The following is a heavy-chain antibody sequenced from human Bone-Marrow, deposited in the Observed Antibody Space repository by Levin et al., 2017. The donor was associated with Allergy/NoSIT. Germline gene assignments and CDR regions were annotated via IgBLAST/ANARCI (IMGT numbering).Heavy chain of an antibody. J-gene: IGHJ3*02. Sequence: GESLKISCKASGYSFTNFGLSWVRQAPGQGLEWMGWISPYSGDTHYAQKFRGRVTMTRDTSTSTAYLELRSLRVDDTAVYYCARELADTAADTVDIWGQGTMVTVSS. V-gene: IGHV1-18*01. D-gene: IGHD5-18*01. CDR2: ISPYSGDT. CDR1: GYSFTNFG. CDR3: ARELADTAADTVDI.